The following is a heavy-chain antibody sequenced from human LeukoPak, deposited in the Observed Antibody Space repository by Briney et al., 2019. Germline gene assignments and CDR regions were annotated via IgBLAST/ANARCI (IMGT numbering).Heavy chain of an antibody. CDR1: GYSFTNYW. Sequence: GEPLKISCKGSGYSFTNYWIGWVRQMPGQGLGWMGIIYPVDSDTRYSPSFQGQVTISADKSISTAYLQWSSMKASDTAMYDCARSSSWYSCALDYWGQGTLVTVSS. J-gene: IGHJ4*02. V-gene: IGHV5-51*01. CDR3: ARSSSWYSCALDY. CDR2: IYPVDSDT. D-gene: IGHD6-13*01.